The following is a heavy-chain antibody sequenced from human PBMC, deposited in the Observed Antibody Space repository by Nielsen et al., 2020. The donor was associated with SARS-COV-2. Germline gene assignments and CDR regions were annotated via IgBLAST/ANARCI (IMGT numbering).Heavy chain of an antibody. CDR2: ITSSGANT. CDR3: AKDGHSSGWYGAPDY. D-gene: IGHD6-19*01. Sequence: GGSLRLSCAASGFTFSSYAMNWVRQAPGKGLEWVSGITSSGANTYYADSVKGRFTISRDNAKNSLYLQMNSLRAEDTALYYCAKDGHSSGWYGAPDYWSQGTLVTVSS. J-gene: IGHJ4*02. CDR1: GFTFSSYA. V-gene: IGHV3-23*01.